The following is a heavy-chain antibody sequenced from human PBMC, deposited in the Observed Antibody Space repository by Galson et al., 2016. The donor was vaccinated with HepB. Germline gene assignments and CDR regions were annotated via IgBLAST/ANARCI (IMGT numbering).Heavy chain of an antibody. CDR3: ARGTSGSYSLIS. V-gene: IGHV3-53*01. CDR1: EFMISSNY. D-gene: IGHD6-25*01. Sequence: SLRLSCAVSEFMISSNYMTWVRQAPGKGLEWVSVFYSGGSTYYTDSVKGRFTISRDNYKNTMYLQMNSLRVEDTAVYYCARGTSGSYSLISWGPGTLVTVSS. J-gene: IGHJ5*02. CDR2: FYSGGST.